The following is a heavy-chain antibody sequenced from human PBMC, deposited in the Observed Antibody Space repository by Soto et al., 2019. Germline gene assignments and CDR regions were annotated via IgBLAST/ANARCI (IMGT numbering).Heavy chain of an antibody. Sequence: QVQVVESGGGVVQPGRSLRLSCAASGFTLSSYGMHWVGQAPGKGLEWVAVISYDGGSKYYADSVKGRLTISRDNPKNTLYLQMNSLRAEDTAVYYCAKDGKAGYGMDVWGQGTTFTVSS. D-gene: IGHD1-26*01. CDR2: ISYDGGSK. V-gene: IGHV3-30*18. CDR1: GFTLSSYG. J-gene: IGHJ6*02. CDR3: AKDGKAGYGMDV.